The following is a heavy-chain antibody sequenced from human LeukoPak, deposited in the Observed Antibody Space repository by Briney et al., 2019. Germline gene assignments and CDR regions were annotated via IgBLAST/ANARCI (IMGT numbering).Heavy chain of an antibody. D-gene: IGHD6-19*01. CDR2: ISGSGGST. V-gene: IGHV3-23*01. CDR1: GSTFSSYA. Sequence: GSLRLSCAASGSTFSSYAMSWVRQAPGKGLEWVPAISGSGGSTYYADSVKGRFTISRDNSKNTLYLQMNSLRAEDTAVYYCAKEFVAVAGGGGFDPWGQGTLVTVSS. J-gene: IGHJ5*02. CDR3: AKEFVAVAGGGGFDP.